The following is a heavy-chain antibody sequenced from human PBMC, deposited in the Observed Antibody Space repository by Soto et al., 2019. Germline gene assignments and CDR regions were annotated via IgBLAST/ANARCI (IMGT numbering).Heavy chain of an antibody. CDR3: AREAPESYFDY. CDR1: GYSISSGYY. CDR2: IYHSGST. D-gene: IGHD6-6*01. Sequence: SETLSLTCAVSGYSISSGYYWGWIRQPPGKVLEWIGSIYHSGSTYYNPSLKSRVTISVDTSKSQFSLKLSSVTAADTAVYYCAREAPESYFDYWGQGTLVTVSS. V-gene: IGHV4-38-2*02. J-gene: IGHJ4*02.